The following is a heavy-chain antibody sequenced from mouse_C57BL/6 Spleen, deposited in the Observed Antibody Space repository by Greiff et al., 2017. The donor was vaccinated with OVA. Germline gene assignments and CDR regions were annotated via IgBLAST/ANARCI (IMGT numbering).Heavy chain of an antibody. V-gene: IGHV1-64*01. CDR3: ARNYYSNYGY. D-gene: IGHD2-5*01. Sequence: QVQLKQSGAELVKPGASVKLSCKASGYTFTSYWMHWVKQRPGQGLEWIGMIHPNSGSTNYNEKFKSKATLTVDKSSSTAYMQLSSLTSEDSAVYYCARNYYSNYGYWGQGTTLTVSS. CDR1: GYTFTSYW. CDR2: IHPNSGST. J-gene: IGHJ2*01.